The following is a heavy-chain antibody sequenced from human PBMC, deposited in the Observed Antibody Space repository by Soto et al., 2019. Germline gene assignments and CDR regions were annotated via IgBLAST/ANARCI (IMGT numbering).Heavy chain of an antibody. CDR1: GFTFNDHA. CDR2: VTGRTRNT. V-gene: IGHV3-23*01. CDR3: SMMTLYGGNYRDAVDV. D-gene: IGHD1-26*01. Sequence: EMQLLESGGGLQQPGGSLRLSCAASGFTFNDHAMGWVRQAPGKGLAWISAVTGRTRNTYYADCGKGRFSISTKNFENTDYKHMDAENGDVKAGYYSSMMTLYGGNYRDAVDVWGRWTVVTVAS. J-gene: IGHJ3*01.